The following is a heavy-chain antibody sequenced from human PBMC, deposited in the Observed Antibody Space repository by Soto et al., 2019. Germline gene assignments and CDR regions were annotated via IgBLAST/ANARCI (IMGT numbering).Heavy chain of an antibody. J-gene: IGHJ4*02. Sequence: GGSLRLSCAVSGFTVSSNYMSWVRQAPGKGLEWVSVIYSGGSTYNADSVKGRSTISRDNSKNTLYLQMNSLRAEDTAVYYCAFQGGYGGPFDYWGQGTLVTVSS. CDR1: GFTVSSNY. CDR2: IYSGGST. D-gene: IGHD5-12*01. V-gene: IGHV3-66*01. CDR3: AFQGGYGGPFDY.